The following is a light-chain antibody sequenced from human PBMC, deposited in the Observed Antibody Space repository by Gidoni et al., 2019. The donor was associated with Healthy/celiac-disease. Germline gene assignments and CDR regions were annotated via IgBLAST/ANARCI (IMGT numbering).Light chain of an antibody. J-gene: IGKJ5*01. CDR1: QSVSSY. V-gene: IGKV3-11*01. CDR3: QQRSNWLSIT. CDR2: DAS. Sequence: EIVLTQSPATLSLSPGERATLSCRASQSVSSYLAWYQQKPGQAPRPLIYDASNRATGIPARFSGSGSGTDFTLTISSLEPEDFAVYYRQQRSNWLSITFXQXTRLEIK.